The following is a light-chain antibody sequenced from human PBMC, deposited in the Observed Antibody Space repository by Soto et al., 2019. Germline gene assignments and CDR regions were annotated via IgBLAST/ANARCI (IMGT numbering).Light chain of an antibody. Sequence: QSALTQPASVSGSLGQSITISCTGSSNDVGFYNYVSWYQQHPGKAPKLVISDVTNRPSGVSDRFSGSKSGNTASLTISGFQAEEEADYYCSSYSISATLFGRGTQLTVL. CDR1: SNDVGFYNY. J-gene: IGLJ2*01. V-gene: IGLV2-14*03. CDR2: DVT. CDR3: SSYSISATL.